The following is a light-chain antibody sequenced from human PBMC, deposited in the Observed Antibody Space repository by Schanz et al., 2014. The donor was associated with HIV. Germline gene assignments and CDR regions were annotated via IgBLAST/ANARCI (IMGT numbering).Light chain of an antibody. Sequence: EIVLTQSPGTLSLSPGERATLSCRASQSVSRNYLAWYQQKPGQAPRLLIYGAFSRATGIPDRFSGSGSGTDFTLTISRLEPEDFAVYYCQQYGSFFSFGGGTKVEI. CDR2: GAF. V-gene: IGKV3-20*01. J-gene: IGKJ4*01. CDR1: QSVSRNY. CDR3: QQYGSFFS.